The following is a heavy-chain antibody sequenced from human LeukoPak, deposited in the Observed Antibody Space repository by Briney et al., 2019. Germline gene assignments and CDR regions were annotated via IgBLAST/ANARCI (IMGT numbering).Heavy chain of an antibody. Sequence: GGSLRLSCAASGFTFSSYAMSWVRQAPGKGLEWVSAISGSGGTTHYADSVKGRSTISRDRSKNTLYLQMHSLRAEDTAVYYCAKDAFCTSTNCYASYFDYWGQGTLVTVSS. J-gene: IGHJ4*02. CDR1: GFTFSSYA. V-gene: IGHV3-23*01. CDR2: ISGSGGTT. CDR3: AKDAFCTSTNCYASYFDY. D-gene: IGHD2-2*01.